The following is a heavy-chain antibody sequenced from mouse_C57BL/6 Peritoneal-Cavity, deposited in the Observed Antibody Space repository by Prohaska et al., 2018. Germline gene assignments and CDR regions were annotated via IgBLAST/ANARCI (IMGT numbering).Heavy chain of an antibody. D-gene: IGHD4-1*01. CDR2: INPDSSTI. Sequence: EVKLLQSGGGLVQPGGSLKLSCAASGIDFSRYWMSWVRRAPGKGLEWIGEINPDSSTINYAPALKYKFIISRDNAKNTLYLQMSKVRSEDTALYYCARQLGEDAMDNWGQGTSVTVSS. CDR1: GIDFSRYW. CDR3: ARQLGEDAMDN. V-gene: IGHV4-1*01. J-gene: IGHJ4*01.